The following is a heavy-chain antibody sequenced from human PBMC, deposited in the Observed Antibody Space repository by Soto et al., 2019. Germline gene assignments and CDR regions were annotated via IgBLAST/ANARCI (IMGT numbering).Heavy chain of an antibody. Sequence: PGGSLRLSCAASGFTFSSYSMNWVRQAPGKGLEWVSSISSSSYIYYADSVKGRFTISRDNAKNSLYLQMNSLRAEDMAVYYCARDIAAAGYYYYGMDVWGQGTTVTVSS. V-gene: IGHV3-21*01. CDR3: ARDIAAAGYYYYGMDV. CDR2: ISSSSYI. CDR1: GFTFSSYS. J-gene: IGHJ6*02. D-gene: IGHD6-13*01.